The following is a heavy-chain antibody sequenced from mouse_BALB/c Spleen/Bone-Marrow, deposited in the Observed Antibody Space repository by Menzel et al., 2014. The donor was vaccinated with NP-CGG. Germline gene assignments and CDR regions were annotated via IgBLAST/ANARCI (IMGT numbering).Heavy chain of an antibody. CDR1: GYTFTDYN. D-gene: IGHD1-1*01. CDR2: INPNNGGT. Sequence: VQLKQSGPELVKPGASVKIPCKASGYTFTDYNMDWVKQSHGKSLEWIGDINPNNGGTIYNQKFKGKATLTVDKSSSTAYMELRSLTSEYTAVYYCAIYYYGSSYAMDYWGQGTSVTVSS. J-gene: IGHJ4*01. V-gene: IGHV1-18*01. CDR3: AIYYYGSSYAMDY.